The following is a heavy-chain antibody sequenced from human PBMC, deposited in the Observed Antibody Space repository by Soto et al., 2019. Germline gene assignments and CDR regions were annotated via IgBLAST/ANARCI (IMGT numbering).Heavy chain of an antibody. CDR3: AREGDSSRYFDL. CDR1: EFTFSSYS. CDR2: ISSSSRTI. J-gene: IGHJ2*01. V-gene: IGHV3-48*01. Sequence: EMQLVESGGGLVQPGGSLRLSCAASEFTFSSYSMNWVRQAPGKGLEWVSYISSSSRTIYYADPVKGRFTISRDNANNSLYLQMNSLRAEDTAVYYCAREGDSSRYFDLWGRGALVTVSS. D-gene: IGHD3-22*01.